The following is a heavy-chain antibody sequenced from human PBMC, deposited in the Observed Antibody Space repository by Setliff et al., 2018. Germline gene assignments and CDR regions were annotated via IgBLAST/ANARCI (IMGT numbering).Heavy chain of an antibody. D-gene: IGHD3-3*01. CDR3: ARGDTIFGVIINSIGGRYFDY. Sequence: PGGSLRLSCAASGFTFSSYEMNWVRQAPGKGLGWVSYIGNIGTKISYTDSVKGRFTVSRDDAKNSLYLQMNNLRAEDTATYYCARGDTIFGVIINSIGGRYFDYWGQGTLVTVSS. CDR1: GFTFSSYE. V-gene: IGHV3-48*03. J-gene: IGHJ4*02. CDR2: IGNIGTKI.